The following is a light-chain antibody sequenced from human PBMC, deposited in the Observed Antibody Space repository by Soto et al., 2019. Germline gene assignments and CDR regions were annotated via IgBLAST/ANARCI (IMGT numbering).Light chain of an antibody. V-gene: IGKV3-11*01. J-gene: IGKJ1*01. CDR3: QQRYNWWT. Sequence: EIVLTQSPATLSLSPGERATLSCRASQTISSYLAWYQQKPCQAPRLLIYDASNRATGITARFSGSGSGTDFTLTISSLEPEDFAVYYCQQRYNWWTFGQGTKVEIK. CDR1: QTISSY. CDR2: DAS.